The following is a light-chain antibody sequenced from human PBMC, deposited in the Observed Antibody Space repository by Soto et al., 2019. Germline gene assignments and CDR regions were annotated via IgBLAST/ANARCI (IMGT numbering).Light chain of an antibody. Sequence: QSVLTQPPSASGSPGQSVAISCTGTSSDIGAHNYVSWYQQHPDTAPKLIIYEVNKRPSWVPERFSGSKSGHTASLTVSGLQADDEADYYCASFAGTDNRSWVFGGGTKLTVL. V-gene: IGLV2-8*01. CDR2: EVN. J-gene: IGLJ3*02. CDR3: ASFAGTDNRSWV. CDR1: SSDIGAHNY.